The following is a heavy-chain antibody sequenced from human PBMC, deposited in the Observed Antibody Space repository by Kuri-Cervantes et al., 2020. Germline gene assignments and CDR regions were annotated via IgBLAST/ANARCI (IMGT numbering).Heavy chain of an antibody. J-gene: IGHJ6*02. CDR3: ARDQRYSSSWYSYYYYYGMDV. V-gene: IGHV3-33*01. CDR1: GFTFGGHG. Sequence: GGSLRLSCAGSGFTFGGHGFHWVRQAPGKGLEWVAVVWYDGSNKYYADSVKGRFTISRDNSKNTLYLQMNSLRAEDTAVYYCARDQRYSSSWYSYYYYYGMDVWGQGTTVTVSS. CDR2: VWYDGSNK. D-gene: IGHD6-13*01.